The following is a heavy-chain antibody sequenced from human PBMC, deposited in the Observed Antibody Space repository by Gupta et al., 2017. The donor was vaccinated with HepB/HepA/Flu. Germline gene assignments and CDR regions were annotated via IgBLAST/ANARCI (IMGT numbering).Heavy chain of an antibody. V-gene: IGHV4-61*01. CDR1: GGSVSSGNYY. Sequence: QVQLQESGPRLVKPSETLSLTCIVPGGSVSSGNYYWNWIRQPPGKGLEYIGYVYYSGLTDYNSSLKSRVTISVDTSKSQFSLNLRSATAADTAVYYCARTKTALSYYYENDGYFDLWGQGILVTVSS. J-gene: IGHJ4*02. CDR3: ARTKTALSYYYENDGYFDL. CDR2: VYYSGLT. D-gene: IGHD3-22*01.